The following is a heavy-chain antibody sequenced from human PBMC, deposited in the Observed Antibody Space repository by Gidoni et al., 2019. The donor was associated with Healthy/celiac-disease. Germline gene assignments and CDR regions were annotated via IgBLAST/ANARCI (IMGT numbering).Heavy chain of an antibody. CDR2: ISSSSSTI. J-gene: IGHJ4*02. CDR3: ARVALPLIDSSGYYIRSVDY. V-gene: IGHV3-48*02. CDR1: GVTFSSYS. D-gene: IGHD3-22*01. Sequence: EVQLVESGGGLVQPGGSLRLSCAASGVTFSSYSMNGVRQAPGKGLEWVSYISSSSSTIYYADSVKGRFTISRDNAKNSLYLQMNSLRDEDTAVYYCARVALPLIDSSGYYIRSVDYWGQGTLVTVSS.